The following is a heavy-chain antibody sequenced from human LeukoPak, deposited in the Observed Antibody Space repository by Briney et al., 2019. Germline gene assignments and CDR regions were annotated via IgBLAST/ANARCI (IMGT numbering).Heavy chain of an antibody. CDR2: ISWNSGSI. CDR1: GFTFDDYA. J-gene: IGHJ4*02. D-gene: IGHD3-22*01. CDR3: ARVNAYYYDSSGYYDY. V-gene: IGHV3-9*01. Sequence: GRSLRLSCAASGFTFDDYAMLWVRHAPGKGLEWVSGISWNSGSIGYADSVTGRFTISRDNAKNSLYLQMNSLRAEDTALYYCARVNAYYYDSSGYYDYWGQGTLVTVSS.